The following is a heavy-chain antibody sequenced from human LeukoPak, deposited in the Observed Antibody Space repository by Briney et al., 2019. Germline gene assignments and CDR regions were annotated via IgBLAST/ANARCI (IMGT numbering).Heavy chain of an antibody. CDR1: GGFISTHY. Sequence: PSETLSLTCSVSGGFISTHYWSWIRQFPGKGLEWIGYVFYTGSSNYNPSLKSRVTLSVDTSKNQFSLELRSVTAADTAVYYCARAHPAYSSSSGFDFWGQGALVTVSS. D-gene: IGHD6-6*01. CDR3: ARAHPAYSSSSGFDF. V-gene: IGHV4-59*11. CDR2: VFYTGSS. J-gene: IGHJ4*02.